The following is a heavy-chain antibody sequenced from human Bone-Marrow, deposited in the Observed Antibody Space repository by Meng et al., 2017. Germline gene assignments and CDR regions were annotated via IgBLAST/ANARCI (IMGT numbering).Heavy chain of an antibody. D-gene: IGHD3-10*01. J-gene: IGHJ5*02. CDR2: MNPNNGDT. Sequence: ASVKVSCKTSGYTFSTHEINWVRQATGQGLEWRGWMNPNNGDTGYAQKFQGRITMTRTTSISTVYMELSSLRSEDTAVYYCARVAFQISMIRAVSVLDPWGQGSLVTVSS. CDR1: GYTFSTHE. V-gene: IGHV1-8*01. CDR3: ARVAFQISMIRAVSVLDP.